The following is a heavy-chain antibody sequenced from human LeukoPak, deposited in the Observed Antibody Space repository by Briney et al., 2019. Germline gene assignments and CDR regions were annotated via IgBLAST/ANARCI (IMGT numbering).Heavy chain of an antibody. CDR2: ISKDGSNK. J-gene: IGHJ4*02. CDR3: AKLALVILTGYSDY. Sequence: QPGRSLRLSCAASGFTFSSYGMHWVRQPPGKGLEWVAVISKDGSNKYYADSVKGRVTISRDNSKNTLYLQMNSLRAEDTAVYYCAKLALVILTGYSDYWGQGTLVTVSS. V-gene: IGHV3-30*18. D-gene: IGHD3-9*01. CDR1: GFTFSSYG.